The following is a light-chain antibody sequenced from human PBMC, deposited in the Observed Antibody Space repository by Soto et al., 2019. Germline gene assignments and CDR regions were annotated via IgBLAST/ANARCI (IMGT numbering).Light chain of an antibody. J-gene: IGLJ1*01. V-gene: IGLV2-14*01. CDR1: SSNLGNNV. CDR3: FSFTTTSTHV. CDR2: EVN. Sequence: QSVLTQPPSASGTPGQRVTISCSGTSSNLGNNVLTWYQQVPGAAPKLMISEVNNRPSGVSNRFSGSKSGNTAYLTISGLQVEDEAEYFCFSFTTTSTHVFGTGTKLTVL.